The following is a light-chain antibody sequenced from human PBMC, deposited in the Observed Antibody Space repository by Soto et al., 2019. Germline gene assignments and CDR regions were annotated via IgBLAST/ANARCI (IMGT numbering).Light chain of an antibody. CDR3: QQYENWPQLT. J-gene: IGKJ4*01. Sequence: TLSVSPGERATLSCRASQSVGGDLAWYQQKPGQAPRLLIYGASSRAPGIPDRFSGSGSGTEFTLTISSLQSEDSAVYYCQQYENWPQLTFGGGTKVDIK. CDR2: GAS. V-gene: IGKV3-15*01. CDR1: QSVGGD.